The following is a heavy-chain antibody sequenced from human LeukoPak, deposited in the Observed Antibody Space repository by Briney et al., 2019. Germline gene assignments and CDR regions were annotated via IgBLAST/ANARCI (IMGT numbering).Heavy chain of an antibody. CDR3: ARKYYYDSRGPYYFDY. V-gene: IGHV1-18*01. CDR1: GYTFTSYG. Sequence: ASVKVSCKASGYTFTSYGINWVRQAPGQGLEWMGWSSTYNGNTNSAQNLQGRVTMTTDTSTSTAYMELRSLRSDDTAVYYCARKYYYDSRGPYYFDYWGQGTLVTVSS. CDR2: SSTYNGNT. D-gene: IGHD3-22*01. J-gene: IGHJ4*02.